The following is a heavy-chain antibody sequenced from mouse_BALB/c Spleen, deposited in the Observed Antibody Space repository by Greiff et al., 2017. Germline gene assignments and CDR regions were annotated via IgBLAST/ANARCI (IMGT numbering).Heavy chain of an antibody. CDR3: ARSGDYGYDPWFAY. J-gene: IGHJ3*01. Sequence: EVKLMESGGGLVQPGGSRKLSCAASGFTFSSFGMHWVRQAPEKGLEWVAYISSGSSTIYYADTVKGRFTFSRDNPKNTLFLQMTSLRSEDTAMYYCARSGDYGYDPWFAYWGQGALVTVSA. CDR1: GFTFSSFG. CDR2: ISSGSSTI. D-gene: IGHD2-2*01. V-gene: IGHV5-17*02.